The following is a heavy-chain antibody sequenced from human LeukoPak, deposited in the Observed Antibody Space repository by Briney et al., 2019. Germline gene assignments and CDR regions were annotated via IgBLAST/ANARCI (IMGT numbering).Heavy chain of an antibody. J-gene: IGHJ5*02. V-gene: IGHV4-59*01. Sequence: SETLSLTCTVSGGSISSYYWSWIRQPPGKGLEWIGYIYYSGSTNYNPSLKSRVTISVDTSKNQFSLKLSSVPAADTAVYYCARPSKYYDYVWGSYRPSPDQTNNWFDPWGQGTLVTVSS. D-gene: IGHD3-16*02. CDR3: ARPSKYYDYVWGSYRPSPDQTNNWFDP. CDR2: IYYSGST. CDR1: GGSISSYY.